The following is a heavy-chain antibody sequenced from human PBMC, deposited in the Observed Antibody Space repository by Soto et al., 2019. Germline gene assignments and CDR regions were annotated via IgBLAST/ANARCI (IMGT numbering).Heavy chain of an antibody. CDR2: IYYSGST. CDR3: ARDSVTDSSMDV. D-gene: IGHD1-20*01. CDR1: GGSISSGGYY. J-gene: IGHJ6*02. V-gene: IGHV4-31*03. Sequence: SETLSLTCTVSGGSISSGGYYWSWIRQHPGKGLEWIGYIYYSGSTYYNPSLKSRVTTSVDTSKNQFSLKLSSVTAADTAVYYCARDSVTDSSMDVWGQGTTVTVSS.